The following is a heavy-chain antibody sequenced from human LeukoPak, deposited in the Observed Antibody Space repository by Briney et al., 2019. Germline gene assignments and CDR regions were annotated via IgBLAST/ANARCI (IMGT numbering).Heavy chain of an antibody. CDR1: GYTFTSYG. D-gene: IGHD4-17*01. Sequence: ASVKVSCKASGYTFTSYGISWVRQAPGQGLEWMGWISAYNGNTNYAQKLQGRVTMTTDTSTSTAYMELSSLRSEDTAVYYCARESPSYGDTYYFDYWGQGTLVTVSS. J-gene: IGHJ4*02. CDR3: ARESPSYGDTYYFDY. V-gene: IGHV1-18*01. CDR2: ISAYNGNT.